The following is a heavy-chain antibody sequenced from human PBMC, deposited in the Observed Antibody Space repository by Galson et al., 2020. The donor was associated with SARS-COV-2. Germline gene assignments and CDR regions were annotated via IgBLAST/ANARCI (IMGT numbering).Heavy chain of an antibody. CDR2: IFSGGDT. V-gene: IGHV4-31*03. J-gene: IGHJ3*02. CDR1: GGSITTYGYY. Sequence: SETLSLTCTVSGGSITTYGYYWSWILQHPGEGLEWIGYIFSGGDTYFSPALKSRVTLSRVTSKNLFSLKMNSVTAADTAIYYCARTVATSADAFDIWGQGTMVTVSS. D-gene: IGHD5-12*01. CDR3: ARTVATSADAFDI.